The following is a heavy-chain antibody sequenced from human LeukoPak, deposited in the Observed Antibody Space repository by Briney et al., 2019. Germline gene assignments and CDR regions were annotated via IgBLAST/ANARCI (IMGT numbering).Heavy chain of an antibody. CDR2: MNPNSGNT. CDR1: GYTFTSYD. D-gene: IGHD2-21*01. J-gene: IGHJ6*03. V-gene: IGHV1-8*03. CDR3: ARVVSILWWRRFYYYMDV. Sequence: ASVKVSCRASGYTFTSYDINWVRQATGQGLEWMGWMNPNSGNTGYAQKFQGRVTITRNTYISTAYMELSSLRSEDTAVYYCARVVSILWWRRFYYYMDVWGKGTTVTVSS.